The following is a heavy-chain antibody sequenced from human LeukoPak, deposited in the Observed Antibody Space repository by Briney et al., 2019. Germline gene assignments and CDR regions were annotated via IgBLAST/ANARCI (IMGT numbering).Heavy chain of an antibody. Sequence: SVKVSCKASGGTFSSYAISWVRQAPGQGLEWMGGIIPIFGTANYAQKFQGRVTITADESTSTAYMELSSLRSEDTAVYYCARGMSVGYCSSTSCRTYYYYYRDVWGKGTTVTVSS. CDR2: IIPIFGTA. D-gene: IGHD2-2*01. J-gene: IGHJ6*03. CDR3: ARGMSVGYCSSTSCRTYYYYYRDV. V-gene: IGHV1-69*13. CDR1: GGTFSSYA.